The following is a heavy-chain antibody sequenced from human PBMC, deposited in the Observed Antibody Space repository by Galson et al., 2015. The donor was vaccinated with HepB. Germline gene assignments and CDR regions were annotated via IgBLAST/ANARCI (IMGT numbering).Heavy chain of an antibody. CDR3: ANGGRGGTGTTTFDY. CDR2: ISGSGGST. CDR1: GFTFSSYA. D-gene: IGHD1-7*01. Sequence: SLRLSCAASGFTFSSYAMSWVRQAPGKGLEWVSAISGSGGSTYYADSVKGRFTITRDNSKNTLYLQMKRLRAEDTAVYYCANGGRGGTGTTTFDYWAREPWSPSPQ. J-gene: IGHJ4*02. V-gene: IGHV3-23*01.